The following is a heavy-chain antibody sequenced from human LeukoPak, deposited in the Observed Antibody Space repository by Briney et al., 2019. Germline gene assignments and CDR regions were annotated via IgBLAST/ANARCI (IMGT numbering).Heavy chain of an antibody. CDR1: GFTFSSYE. CDR3: ARVTVVGSGSPNFDY. CDR2: ISSSGSTI. V-gene: IGHV3-48*03. D-gene: IGHD3-10*01. Sequence: PGGSLRLSCAASGFTFSSYEMNWVRQALGKGLEWVSYISSSGSTIYYADSVKGRFTISRDNAKNSLYLQMNSLRAEDTAVYYCARVTVVGSGSPNFDYWGQGTLVTVSS. J-gene: IGHJ4*02.